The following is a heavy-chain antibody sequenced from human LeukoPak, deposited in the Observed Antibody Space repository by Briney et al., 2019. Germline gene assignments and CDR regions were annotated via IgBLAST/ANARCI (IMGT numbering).Heavy chain of an antibody. Sequence: GGSLRLSCAASGFTFSSYGMHWVRQAPGKGLEWVAVISYDGSDKYYADSVKGRFTISRDNSKNTLYLQMNSLRAEDTAVYYCARRYCSSTSCPPRGGMDVWGQGTTVTVSS. J-gene: IGHJ6*02. CDR1: GFTFSSYG. D-gene: IGHD2-2*01. CDR3: ARRYCSSTSCPPRGGMDV. V-gene: IGHV3-30*19. CDR2: ISYDGSDK.